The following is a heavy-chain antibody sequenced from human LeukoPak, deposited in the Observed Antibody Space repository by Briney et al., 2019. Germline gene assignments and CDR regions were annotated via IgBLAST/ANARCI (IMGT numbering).Heavy chain of an antibody. CDR1: GYSISSGYY. J-gene: IGHJ5*02. V-gene: IGHV4-38-2*02. D-gene: IGHD3-10*01. Sequence: SETLSLTCTVSGYSISSGYYWGWIRQPPGKGLEWIGSIYHSGSTYYNPSLKSRVTISVDTSKNQFSLKLSSVTAADTAVYYCARYLATVGSGSYSDWFDPWGQGTLVTVSS. CDR3: ARYLATVGSGSYSDWFDP. CDR2: IYHSGST.